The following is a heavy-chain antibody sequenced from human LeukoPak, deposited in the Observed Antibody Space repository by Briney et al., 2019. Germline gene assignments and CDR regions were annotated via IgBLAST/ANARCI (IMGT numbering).Heavy chain of an antibody. J-gene: IGHJ4*02. CDR2: IYYSGST. CDR3: ARGILGYCSSTSCHAPGPGDY. CDR1: GGSISSGGYY. Sequence: SETLSLTCTVSGGSISSGGYYWSWIRQHPGKGLEWIGYIYYSGSTYYNPSFKSRVTISVDTSKNQFSLKLSSVTAADTAVYYCARGILGYCSSTSCHAPGPGDYWGQGTLVTVSS. D-gene: IGHD2-2*01. V-gene: IGHV4-31*03.